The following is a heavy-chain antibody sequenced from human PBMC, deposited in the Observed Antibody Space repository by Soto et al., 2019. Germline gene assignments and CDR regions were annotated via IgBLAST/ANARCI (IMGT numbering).Heavy chain of an antibody. CDR3: ATDPYCGSAPGCSALDA. Sequence: QVHLVQSGGEVKKPGASVKVSCKASGYRFTSSGFSWVRQAPGQGLEWMGWISAYNGNTLYAQKFKGRVTMTTDTSTSTAYMKLGSLRSDDTAVYYCATDPYCGSAPGCSALDAWGQGTSVTVSS. J-gene: IGHJ6*02. CDR2: ISAYNGNT. D-gene: IGHD2-21*01. V-gene: IGHV1-18*04. CDR1: GYRFTSSG.